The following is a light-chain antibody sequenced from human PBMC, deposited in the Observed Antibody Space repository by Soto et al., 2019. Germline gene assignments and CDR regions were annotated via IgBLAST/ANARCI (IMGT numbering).Light chain of an antibody. V-gene: IGLV2-14*01. Sequence: QSVLTQPASVSGSPRQSITISCTGTSSDVGGYNYVSWYQQHPGKAPKLIIYEVNHRPSGVSNRFSGSKSGNTASLTISGLQAEDEAHYYCSSYTTISTLIFGGGTKVTVL. J-gene: IGLJ2*01. CDR2: EVN. CDR1: SSDVGGYNY. CDR3: SSYTTISTLI.